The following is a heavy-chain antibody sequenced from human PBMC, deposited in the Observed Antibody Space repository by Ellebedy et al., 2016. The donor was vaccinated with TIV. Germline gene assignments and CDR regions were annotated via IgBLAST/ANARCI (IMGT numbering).Heavy chain of an antibody. V-gene: IGHV1-2*04. CDR3: ARARDSSGPPYWYFDL. Sequence: AASVKVSCKASGYTFTGYYMHWVRQAPGQGLEWMGWINPNSGGTNYAQKFQGWVTMTRDTSISTAYMALSRLRSGDTAVYYCARARDSSGPPYWYFDLWGRGTLVTVSS. J-gene: IGHJ2*01. D-gene: IGHD3-22*01. CDR2: INPNSGGT. CDR1: GYTFTGYY.